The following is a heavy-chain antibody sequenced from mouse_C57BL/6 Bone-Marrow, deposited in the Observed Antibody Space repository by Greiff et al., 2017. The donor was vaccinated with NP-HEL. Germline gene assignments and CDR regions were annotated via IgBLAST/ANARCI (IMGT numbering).Heavy chain of an antibody. J-gene: IGHJ4*01. Sequence: QVQLQQPGAELVRPGSSVKLSCKASGYTFTSYWMHWVKQRPIQGLEWIGNIDPSDSETHYNQKFKDKATLTVDKSSSTAYMQLSSLTSEDSAIYYCARDGLLSFMDYWGQGTSVTVSS. V-gene: IGHV1-52*01. D-gene: IGHD2-12*01. CDR2: IDPSDSET. CDR3: ARDGLLSFMDY. CDR1: GYTFTSYW.